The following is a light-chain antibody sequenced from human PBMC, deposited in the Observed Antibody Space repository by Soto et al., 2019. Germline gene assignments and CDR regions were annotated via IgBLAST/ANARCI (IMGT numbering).Light chain of an antibody. CDR1: SSDVGSYNR. V-gene: IGLV2-18*02. CDR3: SSYTTSSTYV. Sequence: QSALTQPPSVSGSPGQSVTISCTGTSSDVGSYNRVSWYQQPPGTAPKLMIFEVSNRPSGVPNRFSGSKSGNTASLTISGLQAEDEADYYCSSYTTSSTYVVVTGTKLTVL. J-gene: IGLJ1*01. CDR2: EVS.